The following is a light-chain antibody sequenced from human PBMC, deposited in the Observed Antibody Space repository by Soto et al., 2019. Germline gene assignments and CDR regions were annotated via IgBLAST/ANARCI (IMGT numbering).Light chain of an antibody. V-gene: IGLV2-14*03. CDR2: GVT. J-gene: IGLJ2*01. Sequence: QSALTQPASVSGSPGQSITISCSGTTNDVGGYNYVSWYQQHPGKAPKLLIYGVTDRPSGVSSRFSGSKSGNAASLTISGLQAEDEGDYYCSSYTSSYTRIFGGGTKVTVL. CDR1: TNDVGGYNY. CDR3: SSYTSSYTRI.